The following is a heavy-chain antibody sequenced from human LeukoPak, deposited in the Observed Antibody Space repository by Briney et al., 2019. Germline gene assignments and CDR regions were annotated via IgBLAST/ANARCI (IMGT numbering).Heavy chain of an antibody. D-gene: IGHD3/OR15-3a*01. CDR1: GFNVRSKY. CDR2: FYSGGTT. V-gene: IGHV3-53*01. Sequence: GGSLRLSCPASGFNVRSKYMSWVRQAPGKGLECVSVFYSGGTTAYADSVKGRFTVSIDNSNNTLYLQMNSLRAEDTAVYYCARVSFGPASEWFDPWGQGTLVTVS. CDR3: ARVSFGPASEWFDP. J-gene: IGHJ5*02.